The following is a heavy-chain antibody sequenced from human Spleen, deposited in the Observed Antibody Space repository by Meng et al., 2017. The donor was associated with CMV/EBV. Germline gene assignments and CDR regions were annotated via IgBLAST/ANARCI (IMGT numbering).Heavy chain of an antibody. D-gene: IGHD3-10*01. CDR3: ARAGSDYVDMSGYPEDPLDY. J-gene: IGHJ4*02. CDR2: VNPKSGNT. Sequence: FTYFYIHWVRQAPGQGLEWMGWVNPKSGNTNYAQRFQGRVSLTRDSSTGTVYMELSRLRSADTAVYYCARAGSDYVDMSGYPEDPLDYWGQGTLVTVSS. CDR1: FTYFY. V-gene: IGHV1-2*02.